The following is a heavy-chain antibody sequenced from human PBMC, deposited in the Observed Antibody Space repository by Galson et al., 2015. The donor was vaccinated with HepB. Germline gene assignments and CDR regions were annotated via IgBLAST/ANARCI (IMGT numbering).Heavy chain of an antibody. Sequence: SLRLSCAASGFAFSSYAMSWVRQAPGKGLEWVSTISGSGESTYYADSADSAKGRFTISRDKSKNTLYLQINSLRAEDTAVYYCAKNPRDLEWLLFRPGNFYMDVWGKGTTVTVSS. V-gene: IGHV3-23*01. CDR3: AKNPRDLEWLLFRPGNFYMDV. D-gene: IGHD3-3*01. CDR1: GFAFSSYA. CDR2: ISGSGEST. J-gene: IGHJ6*03.